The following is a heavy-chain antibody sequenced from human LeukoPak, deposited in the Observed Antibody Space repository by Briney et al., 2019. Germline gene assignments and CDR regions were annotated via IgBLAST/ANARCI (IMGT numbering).Heavy chain of an antibody. V-gene: IGHV1-46*01. Sequence: ASVKVSCKASGYTFTSYYMHWVRQAPGQGLEWMGIINPSGGSTSYAQKFQGRVTMTTDTSTNTAYMELRSLRSDDTAIYYCARDGKGRYDFRENDYWGQGTLVTVSS. CDR2: INPSGGST. D-gene: IGHD3-3*01. J-gene: IGHJ4*02. CDR3: ARDGKGRYDFRENDY. CDR1: GYTFTSYY.